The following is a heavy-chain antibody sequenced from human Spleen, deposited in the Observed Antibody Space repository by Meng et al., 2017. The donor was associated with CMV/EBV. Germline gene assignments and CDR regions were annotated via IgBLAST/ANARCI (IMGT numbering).Heavy chain of an antibody. Sequence: ASVKVSCKASGYTFTDHYIHWLRQAPGQGLEWMGSINANIGVTNYAQKFQGRVTMTRDTSISTAYMEMTRLEYDDTAVYYCARDRGSSWKIWVHWGQGTLVTVSS. J-gene: IGHJ4*02. CDR1: GYTFTDHY. V-gene: IGHV1-2*02. CDR3: ARDRGSSWKIWVH. CDR2: INANIGVT. D-gene: IGHD6-13*01.